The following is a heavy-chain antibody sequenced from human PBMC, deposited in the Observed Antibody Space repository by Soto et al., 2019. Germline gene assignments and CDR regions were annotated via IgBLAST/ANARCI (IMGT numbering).Heavy chain of an antibody. J-gene: IGHJ6*02. V-gene: IGHV4-30-4*01. CDR1: GGSISSGDDF. Sequence: QVQLQESGPGLVKPSQTLSLTCTVSGGSISSGDDFWTWIRQPPGKGLEGIGYIYYSGSTYYTPSLKSRLTMSVDTSKNQFSLKLSSVTAADTAVYYCARDRAKWKDYYYSGMDVWGQGTTVTVSS. CDR3: ARDRAKWKDYYYSGMDV. D-gene: IGHD1-20*01. CDR2: IYYSGST.